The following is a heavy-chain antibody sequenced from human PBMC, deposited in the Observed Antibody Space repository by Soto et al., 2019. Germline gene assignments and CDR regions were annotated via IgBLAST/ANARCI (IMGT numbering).Heavy chain of an antibody. D-gene: IGHD3-3*01. CDR2: IYYSGST. CDR3: ATTNTIFGDGYYYGMDV. V-gene: IGHV4-39*01. Sequence: PWETLSLTCTVSGGSIRSSSYYWGWIRQPPGKGLEWIGSIYYSGSTYYNPSLKSRVTISVDTSKNQFSLKLSSVTAADTAVHSCATTNTIFGDGYYYGMDVWGQGTTVT. CDR1: GGSIRSSSYY. J-gene: IGHJ6*02.